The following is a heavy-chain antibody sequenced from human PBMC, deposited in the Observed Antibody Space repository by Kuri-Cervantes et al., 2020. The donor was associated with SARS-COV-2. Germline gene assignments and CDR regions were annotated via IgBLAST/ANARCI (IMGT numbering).Heavy chain of an antibody. V-gene: IGHV3-43D*03. Sequence: GESLKISCAASGFTFDDYAMHWVRQAPGKGLEWDSLISWDGGSTYYADSVKGRFTISRDNSKNSLYLQMNSLRAEDTALYYCAKDIGGGDCSGGSCYSGGPFDYWGQGTLVTVSS. J-gene: IGHJ4*02. CDR3: AKDIGGGDCSGGSCYSGGPFDY. D-gene: IGHD2-15*01. CDR1: GFTFDDYA. CDR2: ISWDGGST.